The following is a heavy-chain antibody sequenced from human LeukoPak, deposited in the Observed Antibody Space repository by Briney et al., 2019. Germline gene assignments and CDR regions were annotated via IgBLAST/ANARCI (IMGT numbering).Heavy chain of an antibody. CDR1: GGSISIGSYY. CDR3: ARGPDDSGDYDDYYYYYMDV. Sequence: PSQTLSLTCTVSGGSISIGSYYWSWIRQPAGQGLEWIGRIYTSGTTYYNPSLKSRLTISLDTSKNQFSLRLYSVTAADTAVYFCARGPDDSGDYDDYYYYYMDVWGKGTTVTISS. D-gene: IGHD4-17*01. V-gene: IGHV4-61*02. J-gene: IGHJ6*03. CDR2: IYTSGTT.